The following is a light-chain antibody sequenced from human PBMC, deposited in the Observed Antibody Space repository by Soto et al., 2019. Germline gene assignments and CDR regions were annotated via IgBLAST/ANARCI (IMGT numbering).Light chain of an antibody. V-gene: IGKV3-15*01. CDR1: QSVSNN. CDR2: GAS. Sequence: ERVMTQSPATLSVSPGERATLSCRASQSVSNNLAWYQQKPGQAPRLLLYGASTRATGVPARFSGSGSGTEFALTISSLQSEDFAIYYCQQYNNWPLTFGGGTKVEIK. J-gene: IGKJ4*01. CDR3: QQYNNWPLT.